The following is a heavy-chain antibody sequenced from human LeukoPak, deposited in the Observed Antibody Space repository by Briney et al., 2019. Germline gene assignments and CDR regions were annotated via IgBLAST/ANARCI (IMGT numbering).Heavy chain of an antibody. CDR1: GGSFSGYY. Sequence: PSETLSLTCAVCGGSFSGYYWSWIRQPPGKGLEWIGEINHSGSTNYNPSLKSRVTMSVDSSKNQFSLKLSSVTAADTAVYYCAREEAAWGQGTLVTVSS. CDR3: AREEAA. V-gene: IGHV4-34*01. J-gene: IGHJ5*02. CDR2: INHSGST.